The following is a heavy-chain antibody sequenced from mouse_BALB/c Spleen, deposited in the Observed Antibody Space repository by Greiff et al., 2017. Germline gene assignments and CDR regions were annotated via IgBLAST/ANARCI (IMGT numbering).Heavy chain of an antibody. V-gene: IGHV1-5*01. CDR3: TRDSGTSYAMDY. CDR2: IYPGNSDT. CDR1: GYTFTSYW. Sequence: VQLQQSGTVLARPGASVKMSCKASGYTFTSYWMHWVKQRPGQGLEWIGAIYPGNSDTSYNQKFKGKAKLTAVTSTSTAYMELSSLTNEDSAVYYCTRDSGTSYAMDYWGQGTSVTVAS. D-gene: IGHD4-1*01. J-gene: IGHJ4*01.